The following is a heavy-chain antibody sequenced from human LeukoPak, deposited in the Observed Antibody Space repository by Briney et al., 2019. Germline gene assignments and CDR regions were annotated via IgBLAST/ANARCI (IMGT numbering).Heavy chain of an antibody. V-gene: IGHV4-59*01. CDR1: GGSISSYY. J-gene: IGHJ4*02. CDR3: ASWHYDYVWGSYRGYFDY. Sequence: SETLSLTCTVSGGSISSYYWSWIRQPPGKGLEWIGYIYYSGSTNYNPSLKSRVTISVDTSKNQFSLKLSSVTAADTAVYYCASWHYDYVWGSYRGYFDYWGQGTLVTVSS. CDR2: IYYSGST. D-gene: IGHD3-16*02.